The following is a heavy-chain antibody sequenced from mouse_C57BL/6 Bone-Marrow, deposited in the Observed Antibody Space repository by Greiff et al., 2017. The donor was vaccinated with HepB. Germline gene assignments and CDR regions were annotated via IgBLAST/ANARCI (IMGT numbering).Heavy chain of an antibody. V-gene: IGHV1-50*01. D-gene: IGHD1-1*01. CDR3: ARWRGYYGSSSWFAY. CDR2: IDPSDSYT. J-gene: IGHJ3*01. Sequence: VQLQQPGAELVKPGASVKLSCKASGYTFTSYWMQWVKQRPGQGLEWIGEIDPSDSYTNYNQKFKGKATLTVDTSSSTAYMQLSSLTSEDSAVYYCARWRGYYGSSSWFAYWGQGTLVTVSA. CDR1: GYTFTSYW.